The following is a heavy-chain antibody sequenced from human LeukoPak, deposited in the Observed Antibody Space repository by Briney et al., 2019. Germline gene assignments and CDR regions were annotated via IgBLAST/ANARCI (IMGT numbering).Heavy chain of an antibody. J-gene: IGHJ4*02. D-gene: IGHD6-19*01. V-gene: IGHV1-2*02. CDR1: GYTFTGYY. CDR3: ARDKSGSSGWYSYFDY. CDR2: INPNSGGT. Sequence: ASVKVSCKASGYTFTGYYMHWVRQAPGQGLEWTGWINPNSGGTNYAQKFQGRVTMTRDTSISTACMELSRLRSDDTAVYYCARDKSGSSGWYSYFDYWGQGTLVTVSS.